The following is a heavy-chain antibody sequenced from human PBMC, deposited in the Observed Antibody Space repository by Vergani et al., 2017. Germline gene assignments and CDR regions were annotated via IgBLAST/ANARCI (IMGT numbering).Heavy chain of an antibody. Sequence: EVQLVETGGGLIQPGGSLRLSCAASGFTVSSNYMSWVRQAPGKGLELVSVIYSGCSTYYSDSVKGRLTIPRDNTKNTLYMQMNSQRAEDTAVYYCAKYQGGEWFGESDPFDYWGQGTLVTVSS. V-gene: IGHV3-53*02. J-gene: IGHJ4*02. CDR1: GFTVSSNY. D-gene: IGHD3-10*01. CDR2: IYSGCST. CDR3: AKYQGGEWFGESDPFDY.